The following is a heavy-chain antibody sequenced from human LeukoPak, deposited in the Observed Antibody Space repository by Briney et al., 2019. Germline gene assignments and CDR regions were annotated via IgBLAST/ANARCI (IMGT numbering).Heavy chain of an antibody. CDR1: GFTFSSYS. CDR3: GREEDYYGSGSLGVFDY. Sequence: GGSLRLSCAASGFTFSSYSMNWVRQAPGKGLEWVSSISSSSSYIYYADSVKGRFTISRDNAKNSLYLQMNSLRAEDTAVYYCGREEDYYGSGSLGVFDYWGQGTLVTVSS. V-gene: IGHV3-21*01. CDR2: ISSSSSYI. D-gene: IGHD3-10*01. J-gene: IGHJ4*02.